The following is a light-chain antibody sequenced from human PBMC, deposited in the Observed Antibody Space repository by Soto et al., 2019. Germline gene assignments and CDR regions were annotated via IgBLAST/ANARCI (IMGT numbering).Light chain of an antibody. J-gene: IGKJ2*01. CDR1: QSVSIW. Sequence: DIQMTQSPSTLSASVGDRVTITCRASQSVSIWLAWYQQKPGGAPKLLIYGASSLESGVTSKFSGSRSVTEFTLTIDSLQPDDFATYYCQQYSDSSPTFGQGTKLEIK. V-gene: IGKV1-5*01. CDR2: GAS. CDR3: QQYSDSSPT.